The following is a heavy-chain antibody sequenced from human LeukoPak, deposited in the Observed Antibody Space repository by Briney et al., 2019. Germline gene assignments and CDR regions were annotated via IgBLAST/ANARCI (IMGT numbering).Heavy chain of an antibody. V-gene: IGHV3-30*03. CDR1: GFTFGSYA. D-gene: IGHD5-18*01. CDR2: ISSDGSNK. Sequence: GRSLRLSCAASGFTFGSYAMNWVRQAPGKGLEWVAVISSDGSNKFYVDSVKGRFTISRDNPKNTLYLQMNSLRPEETAVYYCATDSSSRIQLWTPLKYWGQGTLVTVSS. CDR3: ATDSSSRIQLWTPLKY. J-gene: IGHJ4*02.